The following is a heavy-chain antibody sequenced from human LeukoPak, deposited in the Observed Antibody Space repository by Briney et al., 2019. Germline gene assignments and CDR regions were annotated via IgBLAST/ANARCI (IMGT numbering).Heavy chain of an antibody. D-gene: IGHD2-15*01. Sequence: PSETLSLTCTVSGVSSSSGAYSWTWIRQHPGKGLEWIVYIFDSASTYYNPSLKSRVAMSRDTSKNHFSLKLTSVTAADTAVYYCARGRLGYCSGGSCSHFDYWGQGTLVTVSS. CDR1: GVSSSSGAYS. CDR2: IFDSAST. V-gene: IGHV4-31*03. CDR3: ARGRLGYCSGGSCSHFDY. J-gene: IGHJ4*02.